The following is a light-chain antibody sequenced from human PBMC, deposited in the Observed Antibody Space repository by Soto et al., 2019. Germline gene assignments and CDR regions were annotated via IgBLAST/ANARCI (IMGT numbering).Light chain of an antibody. V-gene: IGKV3D-15*01. CDR3: EQYHEWPLT. CDR2: DAS. J-gene: IGKJ4*01. Sequence: ETVMTQSPGTLSVSPGERATLSCRASQSVSSNLAWYQQKPGQAPRLFIYDASARATGIPARFSGSGSGTEFTLTISSLQSEDFAVYYCEQYHEWPLTFGGGTEVEIK. CDR1: QSVSSN.